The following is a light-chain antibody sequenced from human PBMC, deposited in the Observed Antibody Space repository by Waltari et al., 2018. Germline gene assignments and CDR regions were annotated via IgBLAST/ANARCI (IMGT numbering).Light chain of an antibody. J-gene: IGKJ2*01. V-gene: IGKV3-15*01. CDR2: AAS. CDR3: QQYKTWPYA. Sequence: EIVLRQSPATLSVSAGETVTLSCRASQSVGTNLAWYQHTPGQAPRLLIYAASTRATGVPGRFTGSGSATEFTLTIDNLQSEDFALFYCQQYKTWPYAFGQGNKIEMK. CDR1: QSVGTN.